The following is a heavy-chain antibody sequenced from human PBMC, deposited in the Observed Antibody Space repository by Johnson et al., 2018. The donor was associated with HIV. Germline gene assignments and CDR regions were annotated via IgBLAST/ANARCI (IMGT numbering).Heavy chain of an antibody. V-gene: IGHV3-66*01. CDR3: AMRGDAFDI. Sequence: VQLVESGGGLVQPGGSLRLSCAASGFTVSSNYMSWVRQAPGKGLEWGSVISSGGSTYYADSVKGRFTISRDNSKDSLYLQMNSLRAEDTALYYCAMRGDAFDIWGQGTMVTVSS. J-gene: IGHJ3*02. CDR1: GFTVSSNY. CDR2: ISSGGST.